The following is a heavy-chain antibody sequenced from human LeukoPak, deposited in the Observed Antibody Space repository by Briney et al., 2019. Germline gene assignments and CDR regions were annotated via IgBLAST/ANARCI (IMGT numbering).Heavy chain of an antibody. CDR1: GFTFSSYW. CDR2: IKQDGSEK. Sequence: GGSLRLSCAASGFTFSSYWMSWVRQAPGKGLEWVANIKQDGSEKYYVNSVKGRFTISRVNAKNSPYLQMNSLRAEDTAVYYCARGGTYYRSWGQGTLVTVSS. CDR3: ARGGTYYRS. J-gene: IGHJ5*02. D-gene: IGHD1-26*01. V-gene: IGHV3-7*01.